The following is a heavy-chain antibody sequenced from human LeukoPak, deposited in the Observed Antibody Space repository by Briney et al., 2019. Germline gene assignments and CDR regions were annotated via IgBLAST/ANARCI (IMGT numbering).Heavy chain of an antibody. CDR2: MNPNSGNT. CDR1: GYTFTSYD. V-gene: IGHV1-8*01. Sequence: ASVKVSCKASGYTFTSYDINWVRQATGQGLEWMGWMNPNSGNTGYAQKFQGRVTMTRNTSISTAYMELSSLRSEDTAVYYCARGRTFRYSDGSRSVFDYWRQGTLVTVSP. D-gene: IGHD5-18*01. CDR3: ARGRTFRYSDGSRSVFDY. J-gene: IGHJ4*02.